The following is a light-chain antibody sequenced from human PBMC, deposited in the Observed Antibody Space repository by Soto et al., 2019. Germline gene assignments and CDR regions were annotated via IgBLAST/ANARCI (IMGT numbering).Light chain of an antibody. CDR2: DAS. CDR1: QSVSSS. Sequence: EIVLTQSPATLSLSPGERATLSCRASQSVSSSLAWFQQKPGQAPRLLIYDASNRATGIPARFSGSGSGTDFTLTISRLEPEDFAVYYCQQRANQLTFGGGTKVEI. J-gene: IGKJ4*01. V-gene: IGKV3-11*01. CDR3: QQRANQLT.